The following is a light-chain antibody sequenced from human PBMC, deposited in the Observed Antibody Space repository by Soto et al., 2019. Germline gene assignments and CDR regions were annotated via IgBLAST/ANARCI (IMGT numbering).Light chain of an antibody. CDR3: QQYGSSRIT. J-gene: IGKJ5*01. Sequence: EIVLTQSPGTLSLSPGERATLSCRASQSVYNNYLAWYQQKPGQAPRLLIFAASSTATGIPDRFSGSGSGTDFTLTISRLEPEDFALYYCQQYGSSRITFGQGTRLEIK. CDR1: QSVYNNY. V-gene: IGKV3-20*01. CDR2: AAS.